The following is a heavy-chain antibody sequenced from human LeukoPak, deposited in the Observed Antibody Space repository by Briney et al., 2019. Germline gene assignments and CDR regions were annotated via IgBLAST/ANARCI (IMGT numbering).Heavy chain of an antibody. CDR3: ARDLGYSSGWYAFDI. CDR1: GGSFSGYY. Sequence: SETLSLTCAVYGGSFSGYYWSWIRQPPGKGLEWIGEINHSGSTNYNPSLKSRVTTSVDTSKNQFSLKLSSVTAADTAVYYCARDLGYSSGWYAFDIWGQGTMVTVSS. V-gene: IGHV4-34*01. J-gene: IGHJ3*02. D-gene: IGHD6-19*01. CDR2: INHSGST.